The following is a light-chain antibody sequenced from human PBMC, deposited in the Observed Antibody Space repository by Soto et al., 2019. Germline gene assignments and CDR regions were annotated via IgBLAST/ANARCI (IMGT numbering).Light chain of an antibody. CDR3: QQSYSTPYT. J-gene: IGKJ2*01. CDR2: AAS. Sequence: DIQITHSPSSLSASVGDRVTITCRSSQSISSYLNWYQQKPGKAPKLLIYAASSLQSGVPSRFSGSGSGTDFTLTISSLQPEDFATYYCQQSYSTPYTSGQGTKVDIK. CDR1: QSISSY. V-gene: IGKV1-39*01.